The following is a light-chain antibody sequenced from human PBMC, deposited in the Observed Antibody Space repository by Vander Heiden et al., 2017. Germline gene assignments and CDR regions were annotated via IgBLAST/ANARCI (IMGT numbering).Light chain of an antibody. CDR3: QQYKSYPYT. V-gene: IGKV1-5*03. CDR1: QSISSW. Sequence: DIPITQSPSTMSAPVGDRVTITCRASQSISSWLAWYQQKPGKAPKRLIYKASSLESGVPSRFSGSGSGTEFTLTISSLQPDDFATYYCQQYKSYPYTFGQGTKLEIK. J-gene: IGKJ2*01. CDR2: KAS.